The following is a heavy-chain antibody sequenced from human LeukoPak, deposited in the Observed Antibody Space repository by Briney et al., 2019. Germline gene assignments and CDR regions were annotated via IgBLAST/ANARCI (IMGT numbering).Heavy chain of an antibody. CDR2: IYYSGST. Sequence: PSETLSLTCTVSGGSISSSSYYWGWIRQPPGKGLEWIGSIYYSGSTYYNPSLKSRVTISVDTSKNQFSLKLSSVTAADTAAYYCARWMIVEEYFQHWGQGTLVTVSS. CDR3: ARWMIVEEYFQH. J-gene: IGHJ1*01. D-gene: IGHD3-16*02. V-gene: IGHV4-39*01. CDR1: GGSISSSSYY.